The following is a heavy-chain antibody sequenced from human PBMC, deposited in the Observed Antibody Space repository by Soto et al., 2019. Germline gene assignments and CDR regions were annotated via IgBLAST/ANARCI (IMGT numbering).Heavy chain of an antibody. Sequence: EVQLVESGGGLVKPGGSLRLSCAASGFTFSSYSMNWVRQAPGKGLEWVSSISSSSSYIYYADSVKGRFTISRDNAKNSLYLQMNSPRAADTAVYYCARVGYGDDALDYWGQGTLVTVSS. J-gene: IGHJ4*02. CDR3: ARVGYGDDALDY. CDR2: ISSSSSYI. D-gene: IGHD4-17*01. V-gene: IGHV3-21*01. CDR1: GFTFSSYS.